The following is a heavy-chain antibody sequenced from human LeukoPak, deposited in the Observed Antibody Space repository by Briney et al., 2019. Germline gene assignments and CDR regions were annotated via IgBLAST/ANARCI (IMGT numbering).Heavy chain of an antibody. J-gene: IGHJ5*02. CDR1: GGSFSGYY. V-gene: IGHV4-34*01. CDR3: ARDLYSSSSKWFDP. CDR2: INHSGST. Sequence: SETLSLTCAVYGGSFSGYYWSWIRQPPGKGLEWIGEINHSGSTNYNPSLKSRVTVSVDTSKNQFSLKLSSVTAADTAVYYCARDLYSSSSKWFDPWGQGTLVTVSS. D-gene: IGHD6-6*01.